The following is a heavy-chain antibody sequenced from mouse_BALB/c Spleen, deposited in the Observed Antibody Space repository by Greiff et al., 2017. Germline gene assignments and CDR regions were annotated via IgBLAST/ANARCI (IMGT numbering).Heavy chain of an antibody. J-gene: IGHJ4*01. CDR1: GYTFTDYA. CDR2: ISTYYGDA. V-gene: IGHV1S137*01. CDR3: ARLKYGNYEAMDY. D-gene: IGHD2-10*02. Sequence: QVQLQQSGAELVRPGVSVKISCKGSGYTFTDYAMHWVKQSHAKSLEWIGVISTYYGDASYNQKFKGKATMTVDKSSSTAYMELARLTSEDSAIYYCARLKYGNYEAMDYWGQGTSVTVSS.